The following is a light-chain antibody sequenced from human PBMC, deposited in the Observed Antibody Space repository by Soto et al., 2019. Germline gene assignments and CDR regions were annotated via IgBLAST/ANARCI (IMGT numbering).Light chain of an antibody. CDR3: QHYGTSLFT. CDR1: QSISDSH. J-gene: IGKJ3*01. Sequence: EIVLTQSPDTLSLSPGARATLSCRASQSISDSHLAWYQQRPGQPPRLLIYATFIRATGVPDRFIGSGSGTEFTLTIGRLEPEDFAVFFCQHYGTSLFTLGPGTRVDIK. CDR2: ATF. V-gene: IGKV3-20*01.